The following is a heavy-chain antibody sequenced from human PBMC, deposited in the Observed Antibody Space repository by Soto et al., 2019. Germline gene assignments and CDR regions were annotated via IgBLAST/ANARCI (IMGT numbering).Heavy chain of an antibody. V-gene: IGHV3-33*01. CDR2: IWYDGSNK. D-gene: IGHD3-9*01. CDR3: ARGTVGWLLSLRAFDI. CDR1: GFTFSSYG. J-gene: IGHJ3*02. Sequence: GGSLRLSCAASGFTFSSYGMHWVRQAPGKGLEWVAVIWYDGSNKYYADSVKGRFTISRDNSKNTLYLQMNSLRAEDTAVYYCARGTVGWLLSLRAFDIWGQGTMVTVSS.